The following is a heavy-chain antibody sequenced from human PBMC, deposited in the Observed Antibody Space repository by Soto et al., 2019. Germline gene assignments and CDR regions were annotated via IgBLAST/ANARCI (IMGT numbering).Heavy chain of an antibody. CDR3: ARDAFEIYYKFGLDV. V-gene: IGHV3-48*03. CDR2: ISSSGGTI. CDR1: GFIFSDYE. J-gene: IGHJ6*02. D-gene: IGHD3-10*01. Sequence: SLRLSCAASGFIFSDYEMNWVRQTPGKGLEWLSYISSSGGTIKYADSVKGRFTISRDNAKNSLYLQMHSLRADETAVYYCARDAFEIYYKFGLDVWGQGTPVTGSS.